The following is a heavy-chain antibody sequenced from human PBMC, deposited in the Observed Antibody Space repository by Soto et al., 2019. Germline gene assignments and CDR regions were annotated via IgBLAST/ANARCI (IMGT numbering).Heavy chain of an antibody. Sequence: GESLKISCEGVGYSFTNYWIAWVRQMPGKGLEWMGTIYPGDSDMRYSPSFRGQVTMSVDKSINTAYLQWGSLTASDTAKYYCVARGYKSTNAFDVWGQGTLVTVSS. CDR1: GYSFTNYW. V-gene: IGHV5-51*01. D-gene: IGHD5-12*01. CDR2: IYPGDSDM. CDR3: VARGYKSTNAFDV. J-gene: IGHJ3*01.